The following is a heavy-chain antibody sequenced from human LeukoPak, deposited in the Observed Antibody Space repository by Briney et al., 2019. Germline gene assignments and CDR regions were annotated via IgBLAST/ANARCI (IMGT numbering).Heavy chain of an antibody. V-gene: IGHV3-48*03. Sequence: GGSLRLSCAASGFTFSGYEMNWVRQAPGKGLEWVSYIGSSGSTKYYADSVRGRFTISRDNAKNSLYLQMNSLRAEDTAVYYCARDVAGGSYWGEGPLVTVSS. CDR2: IGSSGSTK. J-gene: IGHJ4*02. CDR1: GFTFSGYE. D-gene: IGHD6-19*01. CDR3: ARDVAGGSY.